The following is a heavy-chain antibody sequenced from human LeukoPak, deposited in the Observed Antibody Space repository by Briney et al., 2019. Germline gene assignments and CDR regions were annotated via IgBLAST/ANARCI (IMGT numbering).Heavy chain of an antibody. CDR1: GFTFTSSA. D-gene: IGHD5-12*01. Sequence: GASVKVSCKASGFTFTSSAMQWVRQARGQRLEWIGWIVVGSGNTNYAQKFQERVTITRDMSTSTAYMELSSLRSEDTAVYYCAAGGYDYVMPSAFDIWGQGTMVTVSS. CDR3: AAGGYDYVMPSAFDI. CDR2: IVVGSGNT. J-gene: IGHJ3*02. V-gene: IGHV1-58*02.